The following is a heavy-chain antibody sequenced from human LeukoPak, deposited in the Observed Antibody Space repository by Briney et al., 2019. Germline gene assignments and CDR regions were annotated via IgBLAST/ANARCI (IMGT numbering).Heavy chain of an antibody. J-gene: IGHJ4*02. V-gene: IGHV3-21*01. CDR1: GFTFSTYN. CDR3: TAAWTNFDS. Sequence: GGSLRLSCAASGFTFSTYNMNWVRQAPVKGLEWVSSISGSSSYIYYADSVRGRFTISRDNAKTSLYLQMNSLRPEDTAIYYCTAAWTNFDSWGQGILVAVSS. D-gene: IGHD6-25*01. CDR2: ISGSSSYI.